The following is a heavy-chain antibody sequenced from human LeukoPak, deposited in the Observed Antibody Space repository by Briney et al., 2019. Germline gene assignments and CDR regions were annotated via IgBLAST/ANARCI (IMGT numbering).Heavy chain of an antibody. D-gene: IGHD5-18*01. CDR2: IYTSGST. V-gene: IGHV4-4*07. CDR1: GGSISSYY. CDR3: ARDQYTAQDYYYYYGMDV. Sequence: PSETLSLTCTVSGGSISSYYWSWIRQPAGKGLEWIGRIYTSGSTNYNPSLRSRVTMSVDTSKNQLSLKLSSVTAADTAVYYCARDQYTAQDYYYYYGMDVWGQGTTVTVSS. J-gene: IGHJ6*02.